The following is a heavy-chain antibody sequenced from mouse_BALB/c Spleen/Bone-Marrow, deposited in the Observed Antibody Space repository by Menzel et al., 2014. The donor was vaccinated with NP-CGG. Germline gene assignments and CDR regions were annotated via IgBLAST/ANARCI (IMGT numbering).Heavy chain of an antibody. V-gene: IGHV1-81*01. CDR2: IYPGSGST. CDR1: GYTFTAYV. J-gene: IGHJ2*01. D-gene: IGHD1-1*01. Sequence: LVESGPELVKPGDSVTLTCTASGYTFTAYVIRWVKRRTGQGLVWIGEIYPGSGSTYYNEKFKGKATLTADKSSNTAYMQLSSLTSEDSTVYFCARGYYGSSYYFDYWGQGTTLTVSS. CDR3: ARGYYGSSYYFDY.